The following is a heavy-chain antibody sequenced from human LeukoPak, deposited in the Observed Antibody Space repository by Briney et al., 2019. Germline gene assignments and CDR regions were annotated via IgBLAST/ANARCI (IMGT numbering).Heavy chain of an antibody. J-gene: IGHJ6*02. CDR2: IIPIFGTA. Sequence: SVKVSCKASGGTFSSYGISWVRQAPGQGLEWMGGIIPIFGTANYAQKFQGRVTITADESTSTAYMELSSLRFEDTAVYYCARLDEYSSSSRYYGMDVWGQGTTVTVSS. D-gene: IGHD6-6*01. CDR1: GGTFSSYG. V-gene: IGHV1-69*13. CDR3: ARLDEYSSSSRYYGMDV.